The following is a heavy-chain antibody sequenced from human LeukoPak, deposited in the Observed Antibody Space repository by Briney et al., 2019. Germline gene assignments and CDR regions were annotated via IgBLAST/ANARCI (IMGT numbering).Heavy chain of an antibody. Sequence: ASVKVSCKASGYMFNIYGISWVRQAPGQGLEWMGWISAFNGNTNYARNFQDRVTMTTDTSTSTAYMELTSLRSDDTAVYYCARSPPSIGYDRFDTWGQGTLVTVSS. V-gene: IGHV1-18*01. CDR2: ISAFNGNT. CDR1: GYMFNIYG. J-gene: IGHJ4*02. CDR3: ARSPPSIGYDRFDT. D-gene: IGHD5-12*01.